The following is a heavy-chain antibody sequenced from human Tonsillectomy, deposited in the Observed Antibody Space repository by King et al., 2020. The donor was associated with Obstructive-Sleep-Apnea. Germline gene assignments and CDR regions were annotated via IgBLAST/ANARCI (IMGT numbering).Heavy chain of an antibody. CDR2: IDPSDSYA. J-gene: IGHJ4*02. CDR3: ARHYFGYCSSSSCYVVDY. D-gene: IGHD2-2*03. Sequence: QLVQSGAEVKKPGESLRISCKGSGYSFINHWISWVRQMPGKGLEWMGKIDPSDSYANYSPSFQGHVTISADKSISTAYLQWSSLKASDTAVYYCARHYFGYCSSSSCYVVDYWGQGTLLTVSS. V-gene: IGHV5-10-1*03. CDR1: GYSFINHW.